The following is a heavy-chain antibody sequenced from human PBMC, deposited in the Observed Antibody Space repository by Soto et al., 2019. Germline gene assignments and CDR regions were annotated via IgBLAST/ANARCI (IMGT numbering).Heavy chain of an antibody. CDR3: ARDFLYDSSGYYAY. Sequence: EVQLVESGGGLVQPGGSLRLSCAASGFTFSSYSMNWVRQAPGKGLEWVSYISSSSSTIYYADSVKGRFTISRDNXXNSLYLQMNSLRDEDTAVYYCARDFLYDSSGYYAYWGQGTLVTVSS. J-gene: IGHJ4*02. V-gene: IGHV3-48*02. CDR2: ISSSSSTI. D-gene: IGHD3-22*01. CDR1: GFTFSSYS.